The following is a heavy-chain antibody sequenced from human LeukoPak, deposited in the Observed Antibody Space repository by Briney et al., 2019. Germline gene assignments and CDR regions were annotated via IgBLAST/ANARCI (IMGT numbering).Heavy chain of an antibody. CDR2: INWNGGST. CDR1: GFAFSSYG. Sequence: PGGSLRLSCAASGFAFSSYGMHWVRQAPGKGLEWVSGINWNGGSTGYADSVKGRFTISRDNAKSSLYLQMNSLRAEDTAVYYCARVHTVVTPFDSWGQGTLVTVSS. J-gene: IGHJ4*02. D-gene: IGHD4-23*01. CDR3: ARVHTVVTPFDS. V-gene: IGHV3-20*04.